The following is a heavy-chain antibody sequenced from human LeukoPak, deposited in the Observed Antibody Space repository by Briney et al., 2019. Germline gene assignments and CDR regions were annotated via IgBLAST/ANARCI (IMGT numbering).Heavy chain of an antibody. CDR1: GFTFILYE. Sequence: GGSLRLSCAASGFTFILYEMNWVRQAPGKGLEWLSHINRSGTTIYYADSVRGRFTISRDNAKNSLYLQMNSLRAEDTAVYYCAARPGYCSGGSCYSGPFDYWGQGTLVTVSS. D-gene: IGHD2-15*01. CDR2: INRSGTTI. J-gene: IGHJ4*02. V-gene: IGHV3-48*03. CDR3: AARPGYCSGGSCYSGPFDY.